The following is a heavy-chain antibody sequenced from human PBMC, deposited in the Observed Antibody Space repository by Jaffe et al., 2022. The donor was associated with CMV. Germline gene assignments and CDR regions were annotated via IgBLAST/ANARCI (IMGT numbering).Heavy chain of an antibody. CDR2: ISSSGSTI. V-gene: IGHV3-48*03. CDR3: ARVPDCSSTSCSQETYYYYYMDV. Sequence: EVQLVESGGGLVQPGGSLRLSCAASGFTFSSYEMNWVRQAPGKGLEWVSYISSSGSTIYYADSVKGRFTISRDNAKNSLYLQMNSLRAEDTAVYYCARVPDCSSTSCSQETYYYYYMDVWGKGTTVTVSS. D-gene: IGHD2-2*01. J-gene: IGHJ6*03. CDR1: GFTFSSYE.